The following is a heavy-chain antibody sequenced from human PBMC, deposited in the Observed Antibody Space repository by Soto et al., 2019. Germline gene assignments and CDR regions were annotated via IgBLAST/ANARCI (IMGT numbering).Heavy chain of an antibody. CDR3: VKDQDWNYASNDAFDI. Sequence: GGSLRLSCSASGFTFLSYAMHWVRQAPGKGLEYVSAIGSNGGSTYYADSVKGRFAISRDNSKNTLYLQMSSLRAEDTAMYYCVKDQDWNYASNDAFDIWGQGIMVTVSS. V-gene: IGHV3-64D*06. J-gene: IGHJ3*02. CDR1: GFTFLSYA. CDR2: IGSNGGST. D-gene: IGHD1-7*01.